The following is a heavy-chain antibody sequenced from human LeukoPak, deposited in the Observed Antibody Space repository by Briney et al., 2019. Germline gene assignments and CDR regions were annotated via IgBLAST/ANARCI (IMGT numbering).Heavy chain of an antibody. CDR3: AKDGGLGTYYDFWSGQGGYFDY. Sequence: GGSLRLSCAASGFTFDNYAMHRVRQAPGKGLEWVSLISGGGGSTSYADSVKCRFTISRDNSKNTLYLQMNGLRAEDTAVYYCAKDGGLGTYYDFWSGQGGYFDYWGQGPLVTVSS. V-gene: IGHV3-43*02. CDR2: ISGGGGST. D-gene: IGHD3-3*01. J-gene: IGHJ4*02. CDR1: GFTFDNYA.